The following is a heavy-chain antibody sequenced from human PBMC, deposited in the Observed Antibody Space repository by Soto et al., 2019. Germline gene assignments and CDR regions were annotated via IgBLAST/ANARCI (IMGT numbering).Heavy chain of an antibody. Sequence: QVQLVESGGGVVQPGRSLRLSCAASGFTFSSYGMHWVRQAPGKGLEWVAVIWYDGSNKYYADSVKGRFTISRDNSKNTLYLQMNSLRAEDTVVYYCARDHDYYDSSGYSDYWGQGTLVTVSS. CDR1: GFTFSSYG. CDR3: ARDHDYYDSSGYSDY. J-gene: IGHJ4*02. V-gene: IGHV3-33*01. D-gene: IGHD3-22*01. CDR2: IWYDGSNK.